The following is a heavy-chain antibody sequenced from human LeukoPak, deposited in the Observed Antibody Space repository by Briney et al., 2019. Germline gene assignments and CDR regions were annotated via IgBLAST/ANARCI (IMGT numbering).Heavy chain of an antibody. V-gene: IGHV1-2*02. CDR2: INPNSGGT. CDR1: GYTFTGYY. Sequence: ASVKVSCKASGYTFTGYYMHWVRQAPGQGLEWMGWINPNSGGTNYAQKFQGRVTMTRDTSISTAYMELSRLRSDDTAVYYCSSIPGGYTYGDDAFDIWGQGTMVTVSS. D-gene: IGHD5-18*01. CDR3: SSIPGGYTYGDDAFDI. J-gene: IGHJ3*02.